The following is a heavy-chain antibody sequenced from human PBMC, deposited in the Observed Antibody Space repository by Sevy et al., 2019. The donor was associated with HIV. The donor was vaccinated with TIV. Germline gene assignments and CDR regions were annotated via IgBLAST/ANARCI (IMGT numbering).Heavy chain of an antibody. Sequence: GGSLRLSCAASGFTFSSYAMSWVRQAPGKGLEWVSAISGSGGSTYYADSVKGRFTISRDNSKNTLYLQMNSLRAEDTAVYYCAKDIIGYSSGWCYGMDVWGQGTTVTVSS. V-gene: IGHV3-23*01. J-gene: IGHJ6*02. CDR1: GFTFSSYA. CDR3: AKDIIGYSSGWCYGMDV. CDR2: ISGSGGST. D-gene: IGHD6-19*01.